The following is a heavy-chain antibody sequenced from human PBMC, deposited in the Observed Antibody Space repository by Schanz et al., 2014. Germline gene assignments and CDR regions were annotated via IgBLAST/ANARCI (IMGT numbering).Heavy chain of an antibody. CDR2: TNGDGTNA. CDR1: GFTLSSYW. D-gene: IGHD3-10*01. Sequence: EVKLVESGGGAVRPGGSLRLSCAASGFTLSSYWMHWVRQVPGKGLEWVSCTNGDGTNAKYADSVKGRFTISRDNAKNARYLQMNSLRAEDTAVYYCARDVDDRRGYGSGYCLGDCMDVWGQGTTVTVSS. J-gene: IGHJ6*02. V-gene: IGHV3-74*01. CDR3: ARDVDDRRGYGSGYCLGDCMDV.